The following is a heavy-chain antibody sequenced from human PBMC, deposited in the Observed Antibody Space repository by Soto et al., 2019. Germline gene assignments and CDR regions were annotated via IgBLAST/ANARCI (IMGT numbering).Heavy chain of an antibody. CDR1: GVTVSNNY. CDR3: ARNLPVTTLGY. CDR2: IYSGGGT. D-gene: IGHD4-17*01. J-gene: IGHJ4*02. V-gene: IGHV3-66*01. Sequence: EVQLVESGGDLVQPGGSLRLSCAASGVTVSNNYMTWVRQAPGKGLELVSLIYSGGGTYYADSVKGRFTISRDNSKNTVYLQMNSLRAEDTAVYCCARNLPVTTLGYWGQGTLVTVSS.